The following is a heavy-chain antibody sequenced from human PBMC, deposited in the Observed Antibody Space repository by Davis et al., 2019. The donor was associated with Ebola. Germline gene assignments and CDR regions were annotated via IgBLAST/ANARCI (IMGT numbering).Heavy chain of an antibody. D-gene: IGHD1-14*01. Sequence: MPSETLSLTCTVSGGSISRYYWSWIRQPPGKGLEWIGYIYYSGSTNYNPSLKSRVTISVDTSKNQFSLRLSSVTAADTAVYYCARLQPEHVNGMDVWGQGTTVIVSS. CDR2: IYYSGST. V-gene: IGHV4-59*08. J-gene: IGHJ6*02. CDR3: ARLQPEHVNGMDV. CDR1: GGSISRYY.